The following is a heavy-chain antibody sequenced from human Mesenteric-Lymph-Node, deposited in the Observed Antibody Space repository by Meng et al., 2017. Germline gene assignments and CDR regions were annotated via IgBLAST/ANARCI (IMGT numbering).Heavy chain of an antibody. V-gene: IGHV4-61*02. CDR1: GGSIGSGSYY. Sequence: SETLSLTCTVSGGSIGSGSYYWSWIRQPAGKGLEWIGRIYTSGSTNYNPSLKSRVTISVDTSKNQFSLKLSSVAAADTAVYYCARDRDDILTGDWHKDAFDIWGQGTMVTVSS. CDR2: IYTSGST. CDR3: ARDRDDILTGDWHKDAFDI. J-gene: IGHJ3*02. D-gene: IGHD3-9*01.